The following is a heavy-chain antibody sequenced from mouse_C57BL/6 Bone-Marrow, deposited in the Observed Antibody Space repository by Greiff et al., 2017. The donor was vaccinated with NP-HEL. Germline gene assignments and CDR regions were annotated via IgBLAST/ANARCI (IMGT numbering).Heavy chain of an antibody. J-gene: IGHJ3*01. CDR1: GYSFTGYF. V-gene: IGHV1-20*01. D-gene: IGHD1-1*01. Sequence: VQLKESGPELVKPGDSVKISCKASGYSFTGYFMNWVMQSHGKSLEWIGRINPYNGDTFYNQKFKGKATLTVDKSSSTAHMELRSLTSEDSAVYYCARSFITTGGFAYWGQGTLVTVSA. CDR2: INPYNGDT. CDR3: ARSFITTGGFAY.